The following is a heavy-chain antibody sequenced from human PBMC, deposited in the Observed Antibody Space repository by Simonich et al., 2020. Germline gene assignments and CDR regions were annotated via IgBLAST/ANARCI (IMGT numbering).Heavy chain of an antibody. J-gene: IGHJ3*02. CDR3: ARDSSYYAFDI. Sequence: EVQLVESGGGLVQPGGSLRLSCAASGFTFSSYSMNWVRQAPGKGLEWVSYISSSSSTKYYEDSVKGRCTISRDNAKNSLYLPMNSLRAEDTAVYYCARDSSYYAFDIWGQGTMVTVSS. D-gene: IGHD5-12*01. V-gene: IGHV3-48*01. CDR1: GFTFSSYS. CDR2: ISSSSSTK.